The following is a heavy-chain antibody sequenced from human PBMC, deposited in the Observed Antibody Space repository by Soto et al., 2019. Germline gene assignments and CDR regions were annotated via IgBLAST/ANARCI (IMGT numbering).Heavy chain of an antibody. V-gene: IGHV5-51*07. J-gene: IGHJ6*02. CDR3: ARLGFDYDTSTAYYNVLHYYGVDV. CDR2: IYPGDSDT. CDR1: GGNYIDYW. Sequence: KRSGEGPGGNYIDYWIGSFHQKQEKGLEWMGVIYPGDSDTRYSPSFQGQVTISADKSTSTAYLQWSSLKASDTAMYYCARLGFDYDTSTAYYNVLHYYGVDVWGRGTTVTVS. D-gene: IGHD3-9*01.